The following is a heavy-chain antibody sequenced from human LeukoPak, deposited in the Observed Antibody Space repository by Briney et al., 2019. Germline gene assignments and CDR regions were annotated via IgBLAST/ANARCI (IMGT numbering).Heavy chain of an antibody. CDR3: ARSHGPANYDN. Sequence: SETLSLTCTVSGGSINSYYWSWLRQPPGKGLEWIGYMYYTGTTTYNPSLKSRVTISVDTSKNQFSLKLSSVTAADTAVYYCARSHGPANYDNWGQGTLVTVSS. CDR1: GGSINSYY. D-gene: IGHD4-17*01. CDR2: MYYTGTT. V-gene: IGHV4-59*01. J-gene: IGHJ4*02.